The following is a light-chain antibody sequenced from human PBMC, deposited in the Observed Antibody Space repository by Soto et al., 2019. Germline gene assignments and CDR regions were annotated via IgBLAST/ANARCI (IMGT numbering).Light chain of an antibody. CDR3: QQSYSTPLWT. J-gene: IGKJ1*01. V-gene: IGKV1-39*01. CDR2: AAS. CDR1: QSISSY. Sequence: DIQMTQSPSSLSASVGDRVTITCRASQSISSYLNWNQQKPGKAPKLLIYAASSLQSGVPSRFSGSGSVTDFTLTISSLQPEDFATYYCQQSYSTPLWTFGQGTKVEIK.